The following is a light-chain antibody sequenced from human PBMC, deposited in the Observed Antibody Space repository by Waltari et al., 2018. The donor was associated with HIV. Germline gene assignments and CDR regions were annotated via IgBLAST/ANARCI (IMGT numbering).Light chain of an antibody. V-gene: IGLV1-47*01. J-gene: IGLJ3*02. CDR1: GPNLGTNS. CDR2: GNN. Sequence: QSVLTQTHSASGRPGQRVTISCSGSGPNLGTNSVSLYHHLPGAAPRLLIYGNNQRPSGVPDRFSASKSDTSASLAISGLRSEDEGDYYCAIWSDSLTGWVFGGGTKVTVL. CDR3: AIWSDSLTGWV.